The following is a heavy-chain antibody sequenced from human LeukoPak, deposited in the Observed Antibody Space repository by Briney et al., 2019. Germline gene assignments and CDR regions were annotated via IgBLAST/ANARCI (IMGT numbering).Heavy chain of an antibody. D-gene: IGHD5-24*01. Sequence: SAKVSCKASGGTFSSYAISWVRQAPGQGLEWMGRIIPIFGTANYAQKFQGRVTITTDESTSTAYMELSSLRSEDTAVYYCATEDGYKSNAFDIWGQGTMVTVSS. CDR1: GGTFSSYA. CDR2: IIPIFGTA. CDR3: ATEDGYKSNAFDI. J-gene: IGHJ3*02. V-gene: IGHV1-69*05.